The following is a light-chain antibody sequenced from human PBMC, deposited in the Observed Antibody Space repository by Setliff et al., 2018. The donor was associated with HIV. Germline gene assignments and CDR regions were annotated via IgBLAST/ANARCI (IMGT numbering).Light chain of an antibody. Sequence: SYELTQPPSVSVAPGKTARITCGGNNIGSKSVHWYQQKPGQAPVLVIYYDSDRPSGIPERFSGSNSGNTATLIITRVEAGEEADYYCQVWDSSSGLYVFGTGTKVTVL. CDR2: YDS. J-gene: IGLJ1*01. CDR3: QVWDSSSGLYV. CDR1: NIGSKS. V-gene: IGLV3-21*04.